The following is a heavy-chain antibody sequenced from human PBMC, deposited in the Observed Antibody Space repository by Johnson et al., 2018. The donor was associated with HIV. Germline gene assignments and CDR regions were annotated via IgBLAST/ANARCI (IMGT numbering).Heavy chain of an antibody. CDR1: GFTFSSYD. D-gene: IGHD3-22*01. V-gene: IGHV3-13*01. CDR3: TGVARGDSSGHDAFDI. J-gene: IGHJ3*02. Sequence: MLLVESGGGLVQPGGSLRLSCVASGFTFSSYDMHWVRQATGNGLEWVSAIGTAGVTYYPGSVKGRFTISRENAKNSLSLQINSLRAGDTAVYYCTGVARGDSSGHDAFDIWGQGTMVTVSS. CDR2: IGTAGVT.